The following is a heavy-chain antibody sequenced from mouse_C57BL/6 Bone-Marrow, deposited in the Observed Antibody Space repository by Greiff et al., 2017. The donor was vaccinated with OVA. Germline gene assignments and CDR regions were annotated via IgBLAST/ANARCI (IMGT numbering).Heavy chain of an antibody. D-gene: IGHD1-1*01. Sequence: VQLQQSGPELVKPGASVKISCKASGYTFTDYYMNWVKQSHGKSLEWIGDINPNNGGTSYNQKFKGKATLTVDKSSSTAYMELRSLTSEDSAVYYCARPLYLLLRYWYFDVWGTGTTVTVSS. CDR1: GYTFTDYY. CDR3: ARPLYLLLRYWYFDV. CDR2: INPNNGGT. V-gene: IGHV1-26*01. J-gene: IGHJ1*03.